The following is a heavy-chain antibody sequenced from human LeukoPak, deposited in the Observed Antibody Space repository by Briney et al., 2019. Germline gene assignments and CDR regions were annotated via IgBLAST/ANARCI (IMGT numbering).Heavy chain of an antibody. CDR3: ARGPGYCSSTSCYYAFDI. V-gene: IGHV3-21*01. CDR1: GFTFSSYS. CDR2: ISSSSSYI. Sequence: PGGSLRLSCAASGFTFSSYSMNWVRQAPGKGLEWVSSISSSSSYIYYADSVKGRFTISRDNAKNSLYLQMNSLRAEDTAEYYCARGPGYCSSTSCYYAFDIWGQGTMVTVSS. D-gene: IGHD2-2*01. J-gene: IGHJ3*02.